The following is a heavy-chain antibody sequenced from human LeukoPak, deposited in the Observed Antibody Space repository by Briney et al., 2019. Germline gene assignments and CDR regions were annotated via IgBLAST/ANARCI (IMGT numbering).Heavy chain of an antibody. Sequence: SETLSLTCTVSGGSISSYYWSWIRQPPGKGLEWIGYIYYSGSTNYNPSLKSRVTISVDTSKNQFSLKLSSVTAADTAVYYCARGVVAATIDYWGQGTLVTVSS. CDR2: IYYSGST. CDR3: ARGVVAATIDY. J-gene: IGHJ4*02. CDR1: GGSISSYY. D-gene: IGHD2-15*01. V-gene: IGHV4-59*01.